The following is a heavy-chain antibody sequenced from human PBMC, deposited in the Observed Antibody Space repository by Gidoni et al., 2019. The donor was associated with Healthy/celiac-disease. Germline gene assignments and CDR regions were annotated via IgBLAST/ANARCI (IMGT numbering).Heavy chain of an antibody. CDR1: GFTFSSYS. CDR3: ARDDRHPNPLPRAAAGTWYGMDV. V-gene: IGHV3-48*01. J-gene: IGHJ6*02. D-gene: IGHD6-13*01. Sequence: EVQLVESGGGLVQPGGSLSLSCAASGFTFSSYSMNWVRQAPGKGLEWVSYISSSSSTIYYADSVKGRFTISRDNAKNSLYLQMNSLRAEDTAVYYCARDDRHPNPLPRAAAGTWYGMDVWGQGTTVTVSS. CDR2: ISSSSSTI.